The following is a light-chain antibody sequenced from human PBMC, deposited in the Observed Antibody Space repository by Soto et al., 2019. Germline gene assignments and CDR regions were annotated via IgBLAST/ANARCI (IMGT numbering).Light chain of an antibody. CDR2: HAS. CDR1: QRVGVN. CDR3: HQYDSWPRT. V-gene: IGKV3-15*01. J-gene: IGKJ1*01. Sequence: EIVMTQSPASLSVSPGETATLSCRASQRVGVNLAWYQQKPGQAPRLLIYHASTRATGVPARFSGSGSGTDCTRTISSLQSEDIAFFSCHQYDSWPRTFGQGTKVEIK.